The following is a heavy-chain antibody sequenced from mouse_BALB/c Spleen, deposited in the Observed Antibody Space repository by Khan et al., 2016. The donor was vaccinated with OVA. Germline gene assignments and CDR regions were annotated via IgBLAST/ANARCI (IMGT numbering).Heavy chain of an antibody. Sequence: VQLQQPGAELVKPGASVKLSCTASGFNFKDTYMHWVKQRPEQGLEWIGRIDPANGNTKYDPKFQGKATITADTSSNTAYLQLSSLTSEDTAVYYCARIDEWGQGTTLTVSS. V-gene: IGHV14-3*02. CDR2: IDPANGNT. CDR1: GFNFKDTY. J-gene: IGHJ2*01. CDR3: ARIDE.